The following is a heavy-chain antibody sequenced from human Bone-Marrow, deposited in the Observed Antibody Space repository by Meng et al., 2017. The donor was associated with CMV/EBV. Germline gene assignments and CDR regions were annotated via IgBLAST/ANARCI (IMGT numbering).Heavy chain of an antibody. CDR3: ARDLLVGVGSSTSLYYYYYGMDV. CDR2: ITSSGTII. CDR1: GFTFSDYY. V-gene: IGHV3-11*04. J-gene: IGHJ6*02. Sequence: GESLKISCAASGFTFSDYYISWIRQAPGKGLEWVSYITSSGTIIYYADSVKGRFTISRDNAKNTLYLQMNSLRAEDTAVYYCARDLLVGVGSSTSLYYYYYGMDVWGQGTTVTVSS. D-gene: IGHD2-2*01.